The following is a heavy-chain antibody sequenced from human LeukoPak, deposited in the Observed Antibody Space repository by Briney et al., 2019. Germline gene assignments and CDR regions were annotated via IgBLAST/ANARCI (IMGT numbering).Heavy chain of an antibody. J-gene: IGHJ3*02. D-gene: IGHD5-24*01. CDR3: AKGQHRDWDDAFDI. CDR1: GGSISSYY. V-gene: IGHV4-59*01. Sequence: SETLSLTCTVSGGSISSYYWSWIRQPPGKGLEWIGYIYYSGSTNYNPSLKSRVTISVDTSKNQFSLKLSSVTAADTAVYYCAKGQHRDWDDAFDIWGQGTMVTVSS. CDR2: IYYSGST.